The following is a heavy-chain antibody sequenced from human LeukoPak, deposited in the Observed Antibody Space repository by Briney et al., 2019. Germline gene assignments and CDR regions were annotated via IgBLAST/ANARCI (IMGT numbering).Heavy chain of an antibody. J-gene: IGHJ5*02. CDR1: GFTFSSYA. Sequence: GGSLRLSCGASGFTFSSYAMHWVRQAPGKGLEGVAVISYDGSNKYYADSVKGRFTISRDNSKNTLYLQMNSLRAEDTAVYYCARESGGTIVGATEDWFDPWGQGTLVTVSS. D-gene: IGHD1-26*01. V-gene: IGHV3-30-3*01. CDR2: ISYDGSNK. CDR3: ARESGGTIVGATEDWFDP.